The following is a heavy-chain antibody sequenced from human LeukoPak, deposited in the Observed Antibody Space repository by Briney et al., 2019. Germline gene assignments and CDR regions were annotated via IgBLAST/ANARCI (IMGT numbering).Heavy chain of an antibody. D-gene: IGHD3-9*01. V-gene: IGHV1-2*04. J-gene: IGHJ1*01. CDR3: AREGLSVLRYFDWLPALGH. CDR2: INPNSGGT. CDR1: GYTFTGYY. Sequence: WASVKVSCKASGYTFTGYYMHWVRQAPGQGLEWMGWINPNSGGTNYAQKFQGWVTMTRDTSISTAYMELSRLRSDDTAVYCCAREGLSVLRYFDWLPALGHWGQGTLVTVSS.